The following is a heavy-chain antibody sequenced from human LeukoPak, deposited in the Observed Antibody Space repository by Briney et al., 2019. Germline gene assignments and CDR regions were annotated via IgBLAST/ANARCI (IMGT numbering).Heavy chain of an antibody. CDR3: ARDPYYYGSESYYNPFHFDY. D-gene: IGHD3-10*01. CDR2: IYYSGST. V-gene: IGHV4-59*01. J-gene: IGHJ4*02. Sequence: PSETLSLTCTVSGGSISSYYWSWIRQPPGKGLEWIGYIYYSGSTNYNPSLKSRVTISVDTSKNQFSLNLSSVTAADTDMCSCARDPYYYGSESYYNPFHFDYWGQGTLVTVSS. CDR1: GGSISSYY.